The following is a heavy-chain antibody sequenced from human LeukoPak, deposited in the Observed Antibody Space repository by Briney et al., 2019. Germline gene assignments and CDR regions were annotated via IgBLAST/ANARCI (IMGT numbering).Heavy chain of an antibody. CDR1: GGSISSYY. D-gene: IGHD3-10*01. Sequence: SETLSLTCTVSGGSISSYYWSWIRQPAGKGLEWIGRIYTSGSTNYNPSLRSRVTMSVDTSKNQFSLKLSSVTAADTAVYYCARTTYYYGSGSYRPYVSPGAFDIWGQGTMVTVSS. V-gene: IGHV4-4*07. CDR3: ARTTYYYGSGSYRPYVSPGAFDI. J-gene: IGHJ3*02. CDR2: IYTSGST.